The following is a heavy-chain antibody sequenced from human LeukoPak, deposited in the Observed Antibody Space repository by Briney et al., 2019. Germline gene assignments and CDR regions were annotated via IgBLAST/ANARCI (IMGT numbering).Heavy chain of an antibody. CDR2: INQDGSEK. CDR1: GFTFTTYW. CDR3: ARIYGRRGGGTFDY. J-gene: IGHJ4*02. Sequence: PGGSLRLSCAASGFTFTTYWMSWVRQAPGKGLEWVANINQDGSEKYYVGSVKGRFTISRDNAKNSLYLHMNSLRAEDTAVYYCARIYGRRGGGTFDYWGQGALVTVSS. D-gene: IGHD3-16*01. V-gene: IGHV3-7*01.